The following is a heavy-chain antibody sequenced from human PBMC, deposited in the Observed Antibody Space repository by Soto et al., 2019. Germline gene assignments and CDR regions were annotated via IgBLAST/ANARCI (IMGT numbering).Heavy chain of an antibody. D-gene: IGHD6-13*01. CDR3: AGRGPAPNTESIAAAGTSDAFDI. CDR2: VYPGDSDT. Sequence: PGESLNIFDKGSGYSFPSYWIGWVSQMPRKGLGWMGIVYPGDSDTRYSPSFQGQVTISADTSISTAYLQWSSLKASDTAMYYCAGRGPAPNTESIAAAGTSDAFDIWGQGTMVTVSS. V-gene: IGHV5-51*03. J-gene: IGHJ3*02. CDR1: GYSFPSYW.